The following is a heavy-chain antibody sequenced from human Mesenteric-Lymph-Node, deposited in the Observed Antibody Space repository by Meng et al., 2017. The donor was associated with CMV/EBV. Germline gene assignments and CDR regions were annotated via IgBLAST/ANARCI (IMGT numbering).Heavy chain of an antibody. CDR2: IYYSGST. V-gene: IGHV4-31*02. CDR3: ARVVRGTRGYSYGYFDY. D-gene: IGHD5-18*01. J-gene: IGHJ4*02. Sequence: SCGSVGYSWSWIRQHPGKGLEWIGYIYYSGSTYYNPSLESRVIISVDTSKNQFSLKLSSVTAADTAMYYCARVVRGTRGYSYGYFDYWGQGTLVTVSS. CDR1: SCGSVGYS.